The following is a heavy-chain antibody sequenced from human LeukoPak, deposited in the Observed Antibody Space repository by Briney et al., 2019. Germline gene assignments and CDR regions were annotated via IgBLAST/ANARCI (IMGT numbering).Heavy chain of an antibody. Sequence: PGRSLRLSCAASGFTFDDYAMHWVRHAPGKGLEWVSRISTEGGNTAYADSVKGRFTVSRDNGRNTLYLQMNNLRAEDTAVYYCARDSYNNVDQWGQGTLVTVSS. V-gene: IGHV3-9*01. CDR2: ISTEGGNT. D-gene: IGHD5-24*01. J-gene: IGHJ1*01. CDR3: ARDSYNNVDQ. CDR1: GFTFDDYA.